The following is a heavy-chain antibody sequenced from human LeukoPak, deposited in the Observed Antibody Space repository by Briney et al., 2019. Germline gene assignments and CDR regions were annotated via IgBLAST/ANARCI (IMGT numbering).Heavy chain of an antibody. Sequence: SETLSLTCTVSGGSISSYYWSWIRQPPGKGLEWIGYIYYSGSTKYNSSLKSRVTISVDTSKNQFSLKLSSVTAADTAVYYCARGLASGYPPIPFDYWGQGNLVTVSS. V-gene: IGHV4-59*01. J-gene: IGHJ4*02. D-gene: IGHD3-3*01. CDR2: IYYSGST. CDR3: ARGLASGYPPIPFDY. CDR1: GGSISSYY.